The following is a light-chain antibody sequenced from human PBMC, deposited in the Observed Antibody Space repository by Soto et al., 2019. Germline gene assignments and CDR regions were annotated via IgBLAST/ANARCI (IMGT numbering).Light chain of an antibody. CDR2: DTS. CDR1: QSVGRY. J-gene: IGKJ1*01. Sequence: EIVLTQSPATLSLSPGERGTLSCRASQSVGRYLAWYQHKPGQAPRLLIYDTSNRAPGTPGRFGGSGSGTDFTLTISSLEPEDFAVYYCVQRSVWPWTVGQGTKVKV. CDR3: VQRSVWPWT. V-gene: IGKV3-11*01.